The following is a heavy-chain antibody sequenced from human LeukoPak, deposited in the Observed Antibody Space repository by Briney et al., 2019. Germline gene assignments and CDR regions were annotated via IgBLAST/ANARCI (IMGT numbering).Heavy chain of an antibody. J-gene: IGHJ4*02. CDR1: RFTFSSYA. V-gene: IGHV3-23*01. CDR2: ISGSGDTT. CDR3: AKDRVCSGGSCYFDY. Sequence: GGSLRLSCAATRFTFSSYAMSWVRQAPGQGLEWVSGISGSGDTTFYADSVKGRFTISRDNSKNTLYLQMNSLRAEDTAVYYCAKDRVCSGGSCYFDYWGQGTLVTVSS. D-gene: IGHD2-15*01.